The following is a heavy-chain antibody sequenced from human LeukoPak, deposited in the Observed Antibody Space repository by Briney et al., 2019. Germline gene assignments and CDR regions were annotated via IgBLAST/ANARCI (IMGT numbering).Heavy chain of an antibody. CDR3: ARESYNSGIDY. CDR1: VFTFSSYA. CDR2: ISGSGGGT. D-gene: IGHD6-19*01. J-gene: IGHJ4*02. V-gene: IGHV3-23*01. Sequence: GGSLRLSCAASVFTFSSYAMSWVRQAPGKGLEWVSAISGSGGGTYYADSVKGRFTISRDNSKNTLYLQMNSLRAEDTAVYYCARESYNSGIDYWGQGTLVTVSS.